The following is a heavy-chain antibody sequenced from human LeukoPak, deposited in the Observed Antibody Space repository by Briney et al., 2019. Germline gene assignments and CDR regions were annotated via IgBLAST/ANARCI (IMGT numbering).Heavy chain of an antibody. V-gene: IGHV1-2*02. D-gene: IGHD6-13*01. Sequence: GASVTVPCKASGYTFTGYYMHWVRQAPGQGLEWMGWINPNSGGTNYAQKFQGRVTMTRDTSISTAYMERSRLRSDDTAVYYCARGGFGIAAAGEHWFDPWGHGNLVAVSS. CDR1: GYTFTGYY. J-gene: IGHJ5*02. CDR3: ARGGFGIAAAGEHWFDP. CDR2: INPNSGGT.